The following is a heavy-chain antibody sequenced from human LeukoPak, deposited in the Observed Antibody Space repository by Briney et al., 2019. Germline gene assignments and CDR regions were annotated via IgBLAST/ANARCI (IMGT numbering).Heavy chain of an antibody. Sequence: ASVKVSCKASGYTFTSYYMHWVRQAPGQGLAWMGIINPSGGSTSYAQKFQGRVTMTRDTSTSTVYMELSSLRSEDTAVYYCARDQGFSGWFHDAFDIWGQGTMVTVSS. CDR3: ARDQGFSGWFHDAFDI. CDR1: GYTFTSYY. J-gene: IGHJ3*02. V-gene: IGHV1-46*03. CDR2: INPSGGST. D-gene: IGHD6-19*01.